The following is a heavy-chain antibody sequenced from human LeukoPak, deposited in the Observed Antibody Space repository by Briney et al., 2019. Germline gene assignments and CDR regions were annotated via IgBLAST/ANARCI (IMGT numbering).Heavy chain of an antibody. CDR3: ARGSTYYDSSGQVPFDY. CDR1: GFTFSTYS. V-gene: IGHV3-48*01. D-gene: IGHD3-22*01. Sequence: GGSLRLSCAASGFTFSTYSMNWVRQAPGKGLEWVSYISSSGSTIYYADSVKGRFTISRDNAKNSLYLQMNSLRAEDTAVYYCARGSTYYDSSGQVPFDYWGQGTLVTVSS. J-gene: IGHJ4*02. CDR2: ISSSGSTI.